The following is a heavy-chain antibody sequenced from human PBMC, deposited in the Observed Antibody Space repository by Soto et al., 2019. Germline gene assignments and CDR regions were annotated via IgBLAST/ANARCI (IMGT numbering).Heavy chain of an antibody. V-gene: IGHV3-23*01. D-gene: IGHD1-26*01. J-gene: IGHJ5*02. CDR2: ISGSGVKK. CDR1: GFIFENFG. Sequence: GGSLRLSCAASGFIFENFGMSWVRQAQGTGLGWISSISGSGVKKYYADSVKGRFTISRDNSKSTVYLELNNLSAEDTAVYHCAKNQGVELVPLATVDCFDPWGQGSVVTVSS. CDR3: AKNQGVELVPLATVDCFDP.